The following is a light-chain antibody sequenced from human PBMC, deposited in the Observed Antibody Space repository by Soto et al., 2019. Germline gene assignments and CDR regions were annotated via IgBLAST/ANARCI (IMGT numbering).Light chain of an antibody. V-gene: IGLV2-23*01. CDR1: SGDIGSHNL. CDR3: CSHVNDFTHWI. CDR2: ATT. Sequence: QPVLTQPASVSGSPGQSITISCTGGSGDIGSHNLVSWYQQYLGKAPKVIIYATTKRPSGVSDRFSGSKSGSVASLTISGLQADDEANYYCCSHVNDFTHWIFGGGTKVTVL. J-gene: IGLJ3*02.